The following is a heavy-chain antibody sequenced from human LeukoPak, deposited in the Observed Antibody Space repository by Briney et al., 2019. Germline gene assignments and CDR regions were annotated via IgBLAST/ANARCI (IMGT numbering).Heavy chain of an antibody. Sequence: SETLSLTCAVYGGSFSGYYWSWIRQPPGKGLEWIGEINHSGSTNYNPSLKSRVTISVDTSKNQFSLKLSSVTAADTAVYYCARRGWLHPGNFDYWGQGTLVTVSS. D-gene: IGHD5-24*01. CDR3: ARRGWLHPGNFDY. CDR2: INHSGST. CDR1: GGSFSGYY. J-gene: IGHJ4*02. V-gene: IGHV4-34*01.